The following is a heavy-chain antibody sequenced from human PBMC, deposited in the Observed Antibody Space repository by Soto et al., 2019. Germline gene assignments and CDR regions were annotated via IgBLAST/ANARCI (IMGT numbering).Heavy chain of an antibody. V-gene: IGHV1-69*13. CDR3: ARDREADGYNCLCY. D-gene: IGHD1-1*01. CDR2: IIPIFGTA. Sequence: TSVKVSCKASGGTFSSYAISWVRQAPGQGLEWMGGIIPIFGTANYAQKLQGRVTITADESTSTAYMELSSLRSEDTAVYYCARDREADGYNCLCYWGQETRVTVSS. CDR1: GGTFSSYA. J-gene: IGHJ4*02.